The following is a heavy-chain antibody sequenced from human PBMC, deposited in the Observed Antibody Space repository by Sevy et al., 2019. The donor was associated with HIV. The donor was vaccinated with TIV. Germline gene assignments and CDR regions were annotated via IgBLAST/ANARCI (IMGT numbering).Heavy chain of an antibody. Sequence: GGSLRLSCAASGFTTGFTFSDYWMAWVRHAPGKGLEWVANIKEDGTEIYYLDSLKGRFTISRDNAKNLLYLQMNSLRAEDTAVYYCARGGYYGYSGLDYWGQGTLVTVSS. CDR1: GFTTGFTFSDYW. CDR3: ARGGYYGYSGLDY. D-gene: IGHD3-10*01. V-gene: IGHV3-7*01. CDR2: IKEDGTEI. J-gene: IGHJ4*02.